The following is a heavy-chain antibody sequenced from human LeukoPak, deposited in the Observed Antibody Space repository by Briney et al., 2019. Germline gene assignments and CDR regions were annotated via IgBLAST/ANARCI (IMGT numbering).Heavy chain of an antibody. CDR3: ATVLNVVGCFDY. Sequence: TGGSLRLSCAASGFTFDAFGMTWVRQAPGKGLEWVSAIRGDAGSTGYADSVKGRFTISRDNAKNSLYLQMNNLRVEDTALYYCATVLNVVGCFDYWGQGTLVTVSS. CDR2: IRGDAGST. CDR1: GFTFDAFG. D-gene: IGHD2-15*01. V-gene: IGHV3-20*04. J-gene: IGHJ4*02.